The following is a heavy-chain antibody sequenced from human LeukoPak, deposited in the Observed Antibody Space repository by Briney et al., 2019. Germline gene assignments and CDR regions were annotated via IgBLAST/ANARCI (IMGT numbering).Heavy chain of an antibody. D-gene: IGHD3-10*01. CDR2: ISSSGSTI. CDR3: ARDGILWFGELHDAFDI. J-gene: IGHJ3*02. V-gene: IGHV3-11*01. CDR1: GFTFSDYY. Sequence: GGSLRLSCAASGFTFSDYYMSWIRQAPGKGLEWVSYISSSGSTIYYADSVKGRFTISRDNAKNSLYLQMNSLRAEDTAVYYRARDGILWFGELHDAFDIWGQGTMVTVSS.